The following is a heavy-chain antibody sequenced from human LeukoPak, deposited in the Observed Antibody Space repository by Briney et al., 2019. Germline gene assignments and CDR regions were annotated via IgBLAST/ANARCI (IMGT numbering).Heavy chain of an antibody. CDR3: ARASICSSTSCYRPYYYYYGMDV. CDR1: GFTFSSYG. Sequence: PGGSLRLSCAASGFTFSSYGMHWVRQASGKGLEWVAVIWYDGSNKYYADSVKGRFTISRDNSKNTLYLQMNSLRAEDTAVYYCARASICSSTSCYRPYYYYYGMDVWGQGTTVTVSS. CDR2: IWYDGSNK. V-gene: IGHV3-33*01. J-gene: IGHJ6*02. D-gene: IGHD2-2*01.